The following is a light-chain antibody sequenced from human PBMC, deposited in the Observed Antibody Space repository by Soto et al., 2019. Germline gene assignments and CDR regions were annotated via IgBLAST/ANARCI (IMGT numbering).Light chain of an antibody. CDR2: EVS. CDR1: SSDVGSYNR. CDR3: SSYAGSSTVV. J-gene: IGLJ2*01. V-gene: IGLV2-18*02. Sequence: QSALTQPPSVSGSPGQSVTISCTGTSSDVGSYNRVSWYQQPPDTAPKLMIYEVSNRPSGVPDRFSGSKSGNTASLTISGLQAEDEADYFCSSYAGSSTVVFGGGTKVTVL.